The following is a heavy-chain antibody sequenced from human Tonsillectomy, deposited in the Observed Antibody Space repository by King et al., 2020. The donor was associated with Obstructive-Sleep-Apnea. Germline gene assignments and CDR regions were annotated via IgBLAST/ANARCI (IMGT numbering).Heavy chain of an antibody. CDR2: ISSSGSTI. Sequence: VQLVESGGGLVQPGGSLRLSCAASGFIFSSYYMNWVRQAPGKGLEWVSYISSSGSTIYYADSVKGRFTISRDNAKNSLYLQMNSLRAEDTAVYYCAGSGSYLDFDYWGQGTLVTVSS. CDR3: AGSGSYLDFDY. J-gene: IGHJ4*02. CDR1: GFIFSSYY. V-gene: IGHV3-48*01. D-gene: IGHD1-26*01.